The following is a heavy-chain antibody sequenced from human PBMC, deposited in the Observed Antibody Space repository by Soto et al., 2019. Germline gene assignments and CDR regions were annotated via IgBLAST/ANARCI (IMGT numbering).Heavy chain of an antibody. V-gene: IGHV4-59*01. Sequence: SETLSLTCTVSGGSISSYYWSWIRQPPGKGLEWIGYIHYSGNTNYNPSLKSRVTISVDMSKNLSLKLSSVTAADTAVYYCARQRSDYSYYYGMDVWGQGTTVTSP. CDR1: GGSISSYY. CDR2: IHYSGNT. CDR3: ARQRSDYSYYYGMDV. J-gene: IGHJ6*02. D-gene: IGHD6-25*01.